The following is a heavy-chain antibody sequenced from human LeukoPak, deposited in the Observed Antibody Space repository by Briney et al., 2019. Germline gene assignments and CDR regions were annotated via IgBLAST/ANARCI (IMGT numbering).Heavy chain of an antibody. CDR2: IYHSGST. Sequence: SETLSLTCAVSGGSISSSNWWSWVRQPPGKGLEWIGEIYHSGSTNYNPSLKSRVTISVDKSKNQFSLKLSSVTAADTAVYYCATSGSGWYYFDYWGQGTLVTVSS. CDR1: GGSISSSNW. J-gene: IGHJ4*02. D-gene: IGHD6-19*01. CDR3: ATSGSGWYYFDY. V-gene: IGHV4-4*02.